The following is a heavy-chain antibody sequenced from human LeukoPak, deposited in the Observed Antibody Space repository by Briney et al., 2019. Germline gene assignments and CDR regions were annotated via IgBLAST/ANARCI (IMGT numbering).Heavy chain of an antibody. D-gene: IGHD3-22*01. Sequence: VGSLRLSCAASGFTFSSYAMSWVRQAPGKGLEWVSSISSSSSYIYYADSVKGRFTISRDNAKNSLYLQMNSLRAEDTAVYYCARDGHYYDSSGLGDYWGQGTLVTVSS. CDR1: GFTFSSYA. J-gene: IGHJ4*02. V-gene: IGHV3-21*01. CDR3: ARDGHYYDSSGLGDY. CDR2: ISSSSSYI.